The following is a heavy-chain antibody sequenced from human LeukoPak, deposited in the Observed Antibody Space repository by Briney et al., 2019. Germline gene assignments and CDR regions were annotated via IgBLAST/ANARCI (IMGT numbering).Heavy chain of an antibody. CDR2: IIPIFGTT. D-gene: IGHD2-8*01. V-gene: IGHV1-69*05. CDR3: ARDLYCTLGVCFSPGAFDL. J-gene: IGHJ3*01. Sequence: ASVKVSCKSSGDSFGSYSFSWVRQAPGQGLELMGVIIPIFGTTKYAQKFQGRVTISTDESTSTAYMELSSLRSGDRAIYYCARDLYCTLGVCFSPGAFDLWGQGTMVTVSS. CDR1: GDSFGSYS.